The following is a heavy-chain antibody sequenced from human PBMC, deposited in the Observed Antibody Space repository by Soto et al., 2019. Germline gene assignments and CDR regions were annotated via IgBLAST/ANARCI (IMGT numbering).Heavy chain of an antibody. CDR1: GGSISSAAYC. J-gene: IGHJ4*02. CDR2: IYDGGPT. CDR3: ARGPSGDKIDY. V-gene: IGHV4-30-4*01. Sequence: QVQLQESGPRLVSPSQTLSLTCTVSGGSISSAAYCWSWIRQSPDKGLEWIGHIYDGGPTYSSPSLKGXXTXSXXTSETQFSLKLSSVSAADTAVYYCARGPSGDKIDYWGQGIQVTVSS. D-gene: IGHD7-27*01.